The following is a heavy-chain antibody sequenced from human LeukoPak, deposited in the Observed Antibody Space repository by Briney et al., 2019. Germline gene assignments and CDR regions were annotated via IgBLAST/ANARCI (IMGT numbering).Heavy chain of an antibody. D-gene: IGHD3-16*01. CDR2: IYYSGST. J-gene: IGHJ3*02. CDR1: GGSISSGDYY. Sequence: PSETLSLTCTVSGGSISSGDYYWSWIRQPPGTGLEWIGYIYYSGSTYYNPSLKSRVTISVDTSKNQFSLKLSSVTAADTAVYYCARVIDLITPAAFDIWGQGTMVTVSS. CDR3: ARVIDLITPAAFDI. V-gene: IGHV4-30-4*01.